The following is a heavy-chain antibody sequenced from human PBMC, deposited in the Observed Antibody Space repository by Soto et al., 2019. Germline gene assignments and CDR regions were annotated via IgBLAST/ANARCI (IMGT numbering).Heavy chain of an antibody. CDR2: TSNSGST. V-gene: IGHV4-31*03. CDR3: ASGGGSTKVDY. D-gene: IGHD3-16*01. J-gene: IGHJ4*02. Sequence: QVQLQESGPGLVKPSQTLSLTCTVSGGSITSSGYYWSWIRQHPGEGLEWIGFTSNSGSTSYNPSLKSRVTISVDTSSNQFSLNLKSVTAEDTAVYYCASGGGSTKVDYWGQGTLVTVSP. CDR1: GGSITSSGYY.